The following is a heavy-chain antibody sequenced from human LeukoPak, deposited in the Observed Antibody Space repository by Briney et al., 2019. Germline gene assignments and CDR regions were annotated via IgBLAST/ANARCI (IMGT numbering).Heavy chain of an antibody. CDR3: ARDRFGYYDSSGYYAWDY. CDR1: GGSISSSSYY. V-gene: IGHV4-39*07. CDR2: IYDSGST. J-gene: IGHJ4*02. D-gene: IGHD3-22*01. Sequence: PSETLSLTCTVSGGSISSSSYYWGWIRQPPGKGLEWIGSIYDSGSTYYNPSLKSRVTISVDTSKNQFSLKLSSVTAADTAVYYCARDRFGYYDSSGYYAWDYWGQGTLVTVSS.